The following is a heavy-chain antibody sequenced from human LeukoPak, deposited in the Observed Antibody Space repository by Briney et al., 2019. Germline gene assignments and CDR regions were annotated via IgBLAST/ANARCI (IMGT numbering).Heavy chain of an antibody. D-gene: IGHD3-22*01. V-gene: IGHV4-31*03. CDR2: IYYSGST. Sequence: SQTLSLTCTVSGGSISSGGYYWSWIRQHPGKGLEWIGYIYYSGSTYYNPSLKSRVTISVDTSKNQFSLKLSSVTAADTAVYYCARDRFTMIKREPPIYYYYGRDVWGQGTTVTVSS. CDR1: GGSISSGGYY. CDR3: ARDRFTMIKREPPIYYYYGRDV. J-gene: IGHJ6*02.